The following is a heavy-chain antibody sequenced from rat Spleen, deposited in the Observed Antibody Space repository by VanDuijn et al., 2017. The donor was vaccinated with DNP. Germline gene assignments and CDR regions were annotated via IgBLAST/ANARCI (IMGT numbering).Heavy chain of an antibody. J-gene: IGHJ1*01. D-gene: IGHD1-11*01. CDR2: ISYEGSST. CDR3: SRLFNYGGPYWYFDF. Sequence: EVQLVESGGGLVQPGRSLKLSCAASGFTFSDYYMAWVRQAPKKGLEWVASISYEGSSTYYGDSVKGRFTISRDNAKSTLYLQMNSLRSEDTATYYWSRLFNYGGPYWYFDFWGPGTMVTVSS. V-gene: IGHV5-22*01. CDR1: GFTFSDYY.